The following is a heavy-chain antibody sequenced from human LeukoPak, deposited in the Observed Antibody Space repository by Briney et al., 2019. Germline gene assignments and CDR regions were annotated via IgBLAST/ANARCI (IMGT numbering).Heavy chain of an antibody. CDR2: IYTSGST. J-gene: IGHJ6*02. CDR1: GGSISSGSYY. CDR3: ARDMSGPQWLVLGLYYYGMDV. D-gene: IGHD6-19*01. V-gene: IGHV4-61*02. Sequence: SETLSLTCTVSGGSISSGSYYWSWIRQPAGKGLEWIGRIYTSGSTNYNPSLKSRVTISVDTSKNQFSLKLSSVTAADTAVYYCARDMSGPQWLVLGLYYYGMDVWGQGTTVTVSS.